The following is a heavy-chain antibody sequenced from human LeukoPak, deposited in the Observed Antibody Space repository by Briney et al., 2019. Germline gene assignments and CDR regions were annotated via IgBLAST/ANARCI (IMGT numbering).Heavy chain of an antibody. D-gene: IGHD3-10*01. V-gene: IGHV5-51*01. J-gene: IGHJ6*03. CDR3: ARQWFGELSSYYYYMGV. CDR1: GYSFTSYW. Sequence: GESLKISCKGSGYSFTSYWIGWVRQMPGKGLEWMGIIYPGDSDTRYSPSFQGQVTISADKSISTAYLQWSSLKASDAAMYYCARQWFGELSSYYYYMGVWGKGTTVTVSS. CDR2: IYPGDSDT.